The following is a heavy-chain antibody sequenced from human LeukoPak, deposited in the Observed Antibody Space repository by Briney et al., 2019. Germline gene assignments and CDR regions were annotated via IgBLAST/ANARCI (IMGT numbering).Heavy chain of an antibody. CDR3: ARDSVVRGVMSHWFDP. D-gene: IGHD3-10*01. Sequence: ASVKVSCKASGYTFTSYYMHWVRQAPGQGLEWMGIINPSGGSTSYAQKFQGRVTMTRDTSTSTVYMELSSLRSEDTAVYYCARDSVVRGVMSHWFDPWGQGTLVTVSS. CDR2: INPSGGST. CDR1: GYTFTSYY. V-gene: IGHV1-46*01. J-gene: IGHJ5*02.